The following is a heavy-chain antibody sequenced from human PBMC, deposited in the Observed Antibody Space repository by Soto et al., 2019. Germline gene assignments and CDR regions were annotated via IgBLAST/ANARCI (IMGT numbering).Heavy chain of an antibody. D-gene: IGHD4-4*01. CDR3: GRGGSNSPNGMDV. Sequence: EVQLAESGGGLVQLGGSLRLSCAASGFTFSPYWMHWVRQAPGKGLVWVSRINPDGSSTNYADSVKGRFTISRDNAKNTLYLQMNSLRAEDTAVYYCGRGGSNSPNGMDVWGQGTTVTVSS. CDR1: GFTFSPYW. CDR2: INPDGSST. V-gene: IGHV3-74*01. J-gene: IGHJ6*02.